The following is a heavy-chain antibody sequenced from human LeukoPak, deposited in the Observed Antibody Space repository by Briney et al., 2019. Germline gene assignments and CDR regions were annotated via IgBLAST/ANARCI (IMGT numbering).Heavy chain of an antibody. Sequence: ASVKVSCKTSGYTFTGYYMHWVRQAPGQGLEWMGWINPTSGGTNYAQKVQGRVTMTRDASISTAYMELSRLRSDDTAVYYCARVWYYYDSSGILTLYFDYWGQGTLVTVSS. CDR1: GYTFTGYY. CDR2: INPTSGGT. V-gene: IGHV1-2*02. J-gene: IGHJ4*02. D-gene: IGHD3-22*01. CDR3: ARVWYYYDSSGILTLYFDY.